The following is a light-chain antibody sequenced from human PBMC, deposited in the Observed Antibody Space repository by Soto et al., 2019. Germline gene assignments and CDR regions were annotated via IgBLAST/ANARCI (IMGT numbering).Light chain of an antibody. CDR3: QQSYSTPRT. Sequence: DIQMTQSPSSLSACVGDRVTITCRTSQSINSYLNWYQQKPGKAPKLLIYAASSLQSGVPSRFSGSGSGTDFSLTISSLQPEDFATYYCQQSYSTPRTFGQGTKVDIK. CDR1: QSINSY. J-gene: IGKJ1*01. CDR2: AAS. V-gene: IGKV1-39*01.